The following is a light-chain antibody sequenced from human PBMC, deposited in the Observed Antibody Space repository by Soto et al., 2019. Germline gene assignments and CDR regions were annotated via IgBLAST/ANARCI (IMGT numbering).Light chain of an antibody. CDR3: SSYTSSSTLNYV. Sequence: QSVLTQPASVSGSPGQSITISCTGTSSDIGGYNYVSWYQHHPGKAPKLIIYDVTNRPSGVSNPFSGSKSGNTASLTISGLQPEDEADYYCSSYTSSSTLNYVFGTGTKVTVL. CDR1: SSDIGGYNY. V-gene: IGLV2-14*03. J-gene: IGLJ1*01. CDR2: DVT.